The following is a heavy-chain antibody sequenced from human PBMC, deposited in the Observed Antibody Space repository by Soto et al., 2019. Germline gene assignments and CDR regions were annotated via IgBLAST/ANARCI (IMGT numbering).Heavy chain of an antibody. CDR3: AGVYGDFAFDAFDI. CDR2: IYSDGST. V-gene: IGHV3-53*01. Sequence: EVQLVESGGGLIQPGGSLRLSCAASGFTVHRNYMTWVRQAPGKGLEWVSFIYSDGSTYYTDSVKGRFTISRDNSKNTMYLQMNSVRAEDTAVYFCAGVYGDFAFDAFDIWGQGRMVTVSS. D-gene: IGHD4-17*01. J-gene: IGHJ3*02. CDR1: GFTVHRNY.